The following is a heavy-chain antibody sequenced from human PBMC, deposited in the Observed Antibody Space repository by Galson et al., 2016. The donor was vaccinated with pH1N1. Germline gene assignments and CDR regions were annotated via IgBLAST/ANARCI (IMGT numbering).Heavy chain of an antibody. CDR1: GFPFSHYY. CDR3: ARETPYSSGWGYYYGMDV. CDR2: ISGSDTTI. J-gene: IGHJ6*02. D-gene: IGHD6-19*01. Sequence: SLRLSCAASGFPFSHYYMGWIRQAPGKGLEWISYISGSDTTIYYADSVRGRFTISRDNAQNSLYLHMNSLRAEDTAVYYCARETPYSSGWGYYYGMDVWGQGTTVTVSS. V-gene: IGHV3-11*01.